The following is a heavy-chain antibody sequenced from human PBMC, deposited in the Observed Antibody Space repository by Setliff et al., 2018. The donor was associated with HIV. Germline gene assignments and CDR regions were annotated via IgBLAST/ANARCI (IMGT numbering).Heavy chain of an antibody. J-gene: IGHJ6*03. CDR3: AKAGYCRSTSCPDYYYMDV. CDR2: INHSGYT. CDR1: GGSLSGYY. Sequence: PSETLSLTCAVYGGSLSGYYWSWIRQPPGKGLEWIGEINHSGYTNYNPSLKSRMTISVDMSKNQFSLKLTSVTAADTAVYYCAKAGYCRSTSCPDYYYMDVWGKGTTVTVSS. V-gene: IGHV4-34*01. D-gene: IGHD2-2*01.